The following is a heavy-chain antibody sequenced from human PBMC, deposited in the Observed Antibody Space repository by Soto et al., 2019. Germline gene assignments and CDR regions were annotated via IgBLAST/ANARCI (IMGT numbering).Heavy chain of an antibody. V-gene: IGHV1-8*01. CDR2: MNPKSGYT. Sequence: ASVKVSCKASGYTFTTYGINWVRQATGQGLEWVGWMNPKSGYTGFAQKFQGRVTITADKSMSTAYMELSSLRSEDTAVYYCARGKTTLVTNFDYWGQGTLVTVSS. D-gene: IGHD4-17*01. CDR3: ARGKTTLVTNFDY. J-gene: IGHJ4*02. CDR1: GYTFTTYG.